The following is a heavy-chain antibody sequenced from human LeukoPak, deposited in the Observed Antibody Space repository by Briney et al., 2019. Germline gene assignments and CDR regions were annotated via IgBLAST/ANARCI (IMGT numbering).Heavy chain of an antibody. CDR1: GYTFPSYD. D-gene: IGHD3-10*01. Sequence: ASVKVSCKASGYTFPSYDISWVRQAPGHAIEWIGWISAYNGNTNYAQKLQGRVTMTTDTSTSTAYMELRSLRSDDTAVYYCARDLYPTHYGSGSYFDYWGQGTLVTVSS. J-gene: IGHJ4*02. V-gene: IGHV1-18*01. CDR3: ARDLYPTHYGSGSYFDY. CDR2: ISAYNGNT.